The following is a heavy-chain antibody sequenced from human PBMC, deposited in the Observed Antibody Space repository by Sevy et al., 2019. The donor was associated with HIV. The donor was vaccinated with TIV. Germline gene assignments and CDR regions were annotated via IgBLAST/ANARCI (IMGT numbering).Heavy chain of an antibody. CDR1: GFTFSSYA. D-gene: IGHD3-22*01. CDR3: ARTPFYYYDSSGHGVGYFDY. Sequence: GGSLRLSCAASGFTFSSYAMHWVHQAPGKGLEWVAVISYDGSNKYYADSVKGRFTISRDNSKNTLYLQMTSLRAEDTAVYYCARTPFYYYDSSGHGVGYFDYWGQGTLVTVSS. J-gene: IGHJ4*02. CDR2: ISYDGSNK. V-gene: IGHV3-30-3*01.